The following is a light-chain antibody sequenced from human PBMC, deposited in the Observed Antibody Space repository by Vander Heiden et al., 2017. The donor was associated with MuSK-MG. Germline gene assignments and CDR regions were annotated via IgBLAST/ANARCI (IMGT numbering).Light chain of an antibody. CDR3: QLRGNWPRNT. CDR2: DTS. J-gene: IGKJ2*01. V-gene: IGKV3-11*01. CDR1: QSVSSN. Sequence: IVLTQSPDTLSLSPGGRATLSCRASQSVSSNLAWYQQKPGQAPRLLIFDTSTRAAGIPARFGGSGSGTDFTLTINRLEPGDSAVYYCQLRGNWPRNTFGQGTKLEI.